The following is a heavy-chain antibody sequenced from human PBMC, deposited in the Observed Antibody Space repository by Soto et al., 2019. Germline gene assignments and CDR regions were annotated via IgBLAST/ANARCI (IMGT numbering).Heavy chain of an antibody. CDR3: AREGADVVVLSAPQGYYCYGMDV. V-gene: IGHV1-3*01. D-gene: IGHD2-15*01. CDR1: GYTFTSYA. J-gene: IGHJ6*01. Sequence: ASVKVSCKASGYTFTSYAMHWVRQAPGQRLEWMGWINAGNGNTKYSQKFQGRVTITRDTSASTAYMELSSLRSEDTAVYYCAREGADVVVLSAPQGYYCYGMDVWGQGTTVTVSS. CDR2: INAGNGNT.